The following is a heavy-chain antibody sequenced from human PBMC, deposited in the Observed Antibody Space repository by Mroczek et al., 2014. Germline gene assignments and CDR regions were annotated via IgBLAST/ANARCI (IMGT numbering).Heavy chain of an antibody. V-gene: IGHV4-34*01. CDR1: GGSFSGYY. Sequence: QVQLQQWGAGLLKPSETLSLTCAVYGGSFSGYYWSWIRQPPGKGLEWIGEINHSGSTNYNPSLKSRVTISVDTSKNQLSLKLSSVTAADTAVYYCARRRIYCSSTSCPPYFDYWGQGTLVTVSS. CDR3: ARRRIYCSSTSCPPYFDY. D-gene: IGHD2-2*01. J-gene: IGHJ4*02. CDR2: INHSGST.